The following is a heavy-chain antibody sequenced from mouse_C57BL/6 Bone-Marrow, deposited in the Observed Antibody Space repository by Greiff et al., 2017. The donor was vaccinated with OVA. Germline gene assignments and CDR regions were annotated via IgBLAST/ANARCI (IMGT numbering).Heavy chain of an antibody. Sequence: VQLLQSGAELAKPGASVKLSCKASGYTFTSYWMHWVKQTPGQGLEWIGYINPSSGYTKYNQKLKDKATLTADKSSSTAYMQLSSLTYEDSAVYYCARSIFPVRYDYDWYLDVWGTGTTVTVSS. CDR2: INPSSGYT. J-gene: IGHJ1*03. V-gene: IGHV1-7*01. CDR3: ARSIFPVRYDYDWYLDV. D-gene: IGHD2-4*01. CDR1: GYTFTSYW.